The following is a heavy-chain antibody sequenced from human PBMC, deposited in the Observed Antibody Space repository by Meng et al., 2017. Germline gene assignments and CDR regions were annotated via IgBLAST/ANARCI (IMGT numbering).Heavy chain of an antibody. J-gene: IGHJ4*02. D-gene: IGHD7-27*01. CDR3: ASNDGTGDRTGGDY. CDR2: IIPIFGTA. V-gene: IGHV1-69*01. Sequence: QVQWGQSGAEGTKPGSSVKVPCKASGGTFSSYAISWVRQAPGQGLEWMGGIIPIFGTANYAQKFQGKVTITADESTSTAYMELSSLRSEDTAVYYCASNDGTGDRTGGDYWGQGTLVTVSS. CDR1: GGTFSSYA.